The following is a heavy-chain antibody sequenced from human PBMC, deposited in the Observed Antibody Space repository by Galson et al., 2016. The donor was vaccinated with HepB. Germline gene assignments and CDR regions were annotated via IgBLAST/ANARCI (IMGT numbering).Heavy chain of an antibody. Sequence: SLRLSCAASGFSFSTSAMSWVHQAPGKGLEWVSGISGNGFSAGYGNSGKGRFTISRDNVRKVLYLEMNSLRVDDTAVYYCAKNQTNYFASWGHGTLVTVSS. CDR1: GFSFSTSA. CDR2: ISGNGFSA. D-gene: IGHD3-9*01. CDR3: AKNQTNYFAS. J-gene: IGHJ5*01. V-gene: IGHV3-23*01.